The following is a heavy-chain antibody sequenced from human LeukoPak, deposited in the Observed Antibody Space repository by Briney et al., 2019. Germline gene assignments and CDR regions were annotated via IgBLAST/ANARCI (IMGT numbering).Heavy chain of an antibody. D-gene: IGHD3-22*01. V-gene: IGHV3-48*03. CDR2: IDSSGSTK. Sequence: GGSLRLSCVASVFSFSSYEMTWVRQAPGKGLDWVAYIDSSGSTKYSADSVRGRFSISRDNAKNSLSLQMNSLRAEDTAVYYCAHLYDSVGYYIAWGQGALVTVSS. CDR1: VFSFSSYE. J-gene: IGHJ5*02. CDR3: AHLYDSVGYYIA.